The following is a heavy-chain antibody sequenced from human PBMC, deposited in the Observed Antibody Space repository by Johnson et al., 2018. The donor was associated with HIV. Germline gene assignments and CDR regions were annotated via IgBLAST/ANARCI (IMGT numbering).Heavy chain of an antibody. J-gene: IGHJ3*01. D-gene: IGHD4-17*01. V-gene: IGHV3-15*01. Sequence: MQLVESGGGVVRPGGSLRLSCAASGFTFDDYGMSWVRQAPGKGLEWVGRIKSKTDGGTTDYAAPVKGRFTISRDDSKNTLYLQMNSLKTEDTAVYYCTTGTTVPTWDWGQGTMVTVSS. CDR3: TTGTTVPTWD. CDR2: IKSKTDGGTT. CDR1: GFTFDDYG.